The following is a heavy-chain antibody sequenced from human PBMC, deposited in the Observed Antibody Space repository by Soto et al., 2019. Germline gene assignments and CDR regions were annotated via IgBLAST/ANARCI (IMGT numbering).Heavy chain of an antibody. J-gene: IGHJ4*02. D-gene: IGHD1-26*01. CDR3: ATHSGSYDFDN. V-gene: IGHV1-8*01. CDR1: AFTYINYD. Sequence: QVQLVQSGAEVKKPGASVRVSCKASAFTYINYDINWVRQATGQGLEWMGWVNPNSGNTGYAQKFQGRVTMTRNTSISTAYMEVSSLTSKDTAVYYCATHSGSYDFDNWGQGTLVTVSS. CDR2: VNPNSGNT.